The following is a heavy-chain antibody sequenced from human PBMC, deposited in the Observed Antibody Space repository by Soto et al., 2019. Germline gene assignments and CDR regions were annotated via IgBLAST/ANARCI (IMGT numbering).Heavy chain of an antibody. CDR3: ARDATVAGTKGWFDP. D-gene: IGHD6-19*01. Sequence: ASGKVSCKASGYTFTSYYMHWVRQAPGQGLEWMGIINPSGGSTSYAQKFQGRVTMTRDTSTSTVYMELSSLRSEDTAVYYCARDATVAGTKGWFDPWGQGTLVTVSS. CDR1: GYTFTSYY. J-gene: IGHJ5*02. CDR2: INPSGGST. V-gene: IGHV1-46*01.